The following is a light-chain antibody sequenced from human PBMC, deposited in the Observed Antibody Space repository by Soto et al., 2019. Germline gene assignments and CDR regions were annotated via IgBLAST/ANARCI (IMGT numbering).Light chain of an antibody. J-gene: IGKJ2*01. CDR3: QQYTNWPPFT. Sequence: EVVFTQSPATLSLSPGEGASLSCRASQNVGTSLAWYQQKPGQAPRLLIYGASTRAAGVPARFSGSASRTEYTLTITGLQSEDFALYYCQQYTNWPPFTFGQWTRLEIK. CDR1: QNVGTS. V-gene: IGKV3-15*01. CDR2: GAS.